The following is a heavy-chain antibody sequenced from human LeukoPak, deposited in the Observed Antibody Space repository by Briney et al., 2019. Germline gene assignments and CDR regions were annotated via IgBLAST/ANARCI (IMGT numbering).Heavy chain of an antibody. CDR2: ISGSGGTT. CDR1: GFTFSTYA. D-gene: IGHD6-19*01. CDR3: AKEPIAVAGNNLFDP. Sequence: GRSLRLSCAASGFTFSTYAMSWVRQAPGKGLEWVSSISGSGGTTYYADSVKGRFTISRDNSKNTLYLQMNSLRADDTAVYYCAKEPIAVAGNNLFDPWGQGTLVTVSS. J-gene: IGHJ5*02. V-gene: IGHV3-23*01.